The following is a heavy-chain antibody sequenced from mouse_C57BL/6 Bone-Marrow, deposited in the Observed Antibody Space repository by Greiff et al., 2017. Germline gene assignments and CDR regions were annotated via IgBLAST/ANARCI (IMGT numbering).Heavy chain of an antibody. CDR1: GFTFSSYA. CDR3: ARGRGNYYGSCYYFDY. Sequence: EVQLVESGGGLVKPGGSLKLSCAASGFTFSSYAMSWVRQTPEKRLEWVATISDGGSYTYYPDNVKGRFTISRDNAKNNLYLQMRHLKSEDTAMYYCARGRGNYYGSCYYFDYWGQGTTLTVSS. D-gene: IGHD1-1*01. CDR2: ISDGGSYT. J-gene: IGHJ2*01. V-gene: IGHV5-4*01.